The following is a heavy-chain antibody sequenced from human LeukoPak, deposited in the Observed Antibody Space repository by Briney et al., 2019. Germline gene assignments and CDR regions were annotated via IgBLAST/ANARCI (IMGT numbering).Heavy chain of an antibody. J-gene: IGHJ5*02. Sequence: SSETLSLTCAVSDYSISSDSYWGWLRKPPGKGLEWIGDIYHTGNTYYNPSLRSRVTISVDTSKNQFSLKVRSVTAADTAVYYCARSYSGWQDHNNWFDPWGQGTLASVSS. CDR3: ARSYSGWQDHNNWFDP. V-gene: IGHV4-38-2*01. D-gene: IGHD6-19*01. CDR2: IYHTGNT. CDR1: DYSISSDSY.